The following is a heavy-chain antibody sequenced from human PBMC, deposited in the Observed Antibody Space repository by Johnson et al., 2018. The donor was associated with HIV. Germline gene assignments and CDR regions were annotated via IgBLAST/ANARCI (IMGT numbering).Heavy chain of an antibody. D-gene: IGHD3-10*01. CDR3: AKLPGGQEAAFDI. CDR2: ISYDGSNK. J-gene: IGHJ3*02. Sequence: QVQLVESGGGVVQPGRSLRLSCAASGFTFSSYGMHWVRQAPGKGLEWVAVISYDGSNKYYADSVKGRFTISRDNSKNTLYRQMNSLRAEDTAVYYCAKLPGGQEAAFDIWGQGTMVTVSS. V-gene: IGHV3-30*18. CDR1: GFTFSSYG.